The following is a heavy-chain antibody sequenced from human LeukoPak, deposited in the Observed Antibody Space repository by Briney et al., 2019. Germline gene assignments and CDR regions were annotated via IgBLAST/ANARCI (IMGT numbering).Heavy chain of an antibody. CDR3: ARVVGLTGYSSSWYSGYYYYMDV. V-gene: IGHV1-69*06. J-gene: IGHJ6*03. Sequence: ASVKVSCKASGGTFSSYAISCVRQAPGQGLEWMGGIIPIFGTTNYAQKFQDRVTITADKSTSTAYMELSSLRSEDTAVYYCARVVGLTGYSSSWYSGYYYYMDVWGKGTTVTVSS. CDR2: IIPIFGTT. CDR1: GGTFSSYA. D-gene: IGHD6-13*01.